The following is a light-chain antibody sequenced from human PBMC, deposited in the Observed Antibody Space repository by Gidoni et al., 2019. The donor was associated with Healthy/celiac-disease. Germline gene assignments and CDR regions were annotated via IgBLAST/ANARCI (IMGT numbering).Light chain of an antibody. V-gene: IGKV1-33*01. CDR3: QQSDNIPWT. Sequence: DIQMTQSPSSLSASVGDSVTITCQASQDISNYLNWYQQKPGKAPKLLIYDASNLERGVPSRFSGSGSGTDFTFTISSLQPEDFATYYCQQSDNIPWTFGQXTKVDIK. CDR1: QDISNY. J-gene: IGKJ1*01. CDR2: DAS.